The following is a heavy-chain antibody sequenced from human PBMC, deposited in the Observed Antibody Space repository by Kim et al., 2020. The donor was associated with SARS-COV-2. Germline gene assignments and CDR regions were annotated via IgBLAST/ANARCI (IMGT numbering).Heavy chain of an antibody. V-gene: IGHV1-69*13. D-gene: IGHD6-6*01. CDR3: ARDRIAARFSSLQGYYYYGMDV. CDR2: IFPIFGTA. CDR1: GGTFSSYA. J-gene: IGHJ6*02. Sequence: SVKVSCKASGGTFSSYAISWVRQAPGQGLEWMGGIFPIFGTANYAQKFQGRVTITADESTSTAYMELSSLRSEDTAVYYCARDRIAARFSSLQGYYYYGMDVWGQGTTVTVSS.